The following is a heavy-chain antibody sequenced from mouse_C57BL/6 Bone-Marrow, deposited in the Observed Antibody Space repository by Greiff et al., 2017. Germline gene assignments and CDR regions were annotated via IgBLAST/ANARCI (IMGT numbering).Heavy chain of an antibody. CDR1: GYTFTGYW. CDR3: ERSGYDYDPAWFAY. J-gene: IGHJ3*01. V-gene: IGHV1-9*01. CDR2: ILPGSGST. D-gene: IGHD2-4*01. Sequence: VQLQQPGAELMKPGASVKLSCKATGYTFTGYWIEWVKQRPGHGLEWIGEILPGSGSTNYNEKFKGKTTFTVDTSSNTAYMQLSSLTTEDSAIYDCERSGYDYDPAWFAYWGQGTLVTVSA.